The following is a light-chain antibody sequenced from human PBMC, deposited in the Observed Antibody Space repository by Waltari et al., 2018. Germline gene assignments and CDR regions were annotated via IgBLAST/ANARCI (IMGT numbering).Light chain of an antibody. V-gene: IGKV1-5*01. Sequence: DIQMTQSPSTVSASVGDRVTITCRASQSISSWLAWYQQKPGKAPKLLIYDASSLESGVPSRFSGSGSGTEFTLTISSLQPDDFAAYYCQQYNTYPWTFGQGTKAEIK. CDR2: DAS. CDR3: QQYNTYPWT. CDR1: QSISSW. J-gene: IGKJ1*01.